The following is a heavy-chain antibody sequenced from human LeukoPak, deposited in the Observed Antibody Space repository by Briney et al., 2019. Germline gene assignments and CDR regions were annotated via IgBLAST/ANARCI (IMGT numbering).Heavy chain of an antibody. V-gene: IGHV3-30*03. J-gene: IGHJ4*02. CDR2: ISSDGSNK. CDR3: APRGDDSSGHYLGY. CDR1: GFTFRNYG. Sequence: PGGSLRLSCAASGFTFRNYGVHWVRQAPGKGLEWVAAISSDGSNKYYADSVKGRFIISRDSSKNTLYLQMNSLRAEDTAVYYCAPRGDDSSGHYLGYWGQGTLVTVSS. D-gene: IGHD3-22*01.